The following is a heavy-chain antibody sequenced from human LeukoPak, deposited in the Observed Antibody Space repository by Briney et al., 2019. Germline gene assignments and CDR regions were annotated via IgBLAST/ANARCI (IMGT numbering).Heavy chain of an antibody. Sequence: GGSQRLSCASSGFTFSDYYMSWIRQAPGKGLEWVSYISSSGSTIYYADSVKGRFTISRDNAKNSLYLQMNSLRAEDTAVYYCARDLGEDSSGYYHDAFDIWGQGTMVTVSS. D-gene: IGHD3-22*01. CDR1: GFTFSDYY. CDR3: ARDLGEDSSGYYHDAFDI. CDR2: ISSSGSTI. V-gene: IGHV3-11*01. J-gene: IGHJ3*02.